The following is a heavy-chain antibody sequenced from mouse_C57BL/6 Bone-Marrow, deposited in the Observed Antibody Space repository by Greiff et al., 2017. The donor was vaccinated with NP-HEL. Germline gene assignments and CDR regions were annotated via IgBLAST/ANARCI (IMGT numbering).Heavy chain of an antibody. Sequence: EVQLQQSGPVLVKPGASVKMSCKASGYTFTDYYMNWVKQSHGKSLEWIGVINPYNGGTSYNQKFKGKATLTVDKSSSTAYRELNSLTSEDSAVYYCARGLRGAMDYWGQGTSVTVSS. V-gene: IGHV1-19*01. J-gene: IGHJ4*01. CDR1: GYTFTDYY. D-gene: IGHD3-2*02. CDR3: ARGLRGAMDY. CDR2: INPYNGGT.